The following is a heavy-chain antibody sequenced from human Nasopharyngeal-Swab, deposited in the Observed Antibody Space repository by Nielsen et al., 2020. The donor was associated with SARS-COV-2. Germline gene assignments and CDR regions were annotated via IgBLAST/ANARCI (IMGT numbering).Heavy chain of an antibody. V-gene: IGHV3-7*03. J-gene: IGHJ4*02. CDR1: GFNFNTSW. CDR2: INPDGSEM. CDR3: AHYASAAY. D-gene: IGHD2-2*01. Sequence: GVSLKISCADSGFNFNTSWMTWVRQAPGKGLEWVANINPDGSEMQYVDSVKGRFTISRDNAENSLYLHMNSLRGDDTAVYYCAHYASAAYWGQGTLVTVSS.